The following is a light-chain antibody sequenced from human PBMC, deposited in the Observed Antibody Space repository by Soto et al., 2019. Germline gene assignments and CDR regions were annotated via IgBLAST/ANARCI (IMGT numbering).Light chain of an antibody. CDR3: QQRGNRPPWT. J-gene: IGKJ1*01. Sequence: EILLTQSPGTLSLSPGERATLSCRASQSVGKYLVWYQQKPGQAPRLLIYDASNRAPGIPARFSGSGSGTDFTLTISSLEPEDFAVYYCQQRGNRPPWTFGQGTKVDIK. V-gene: IGKV3-11*01. CDR1: QSVGKY. CDR2: DAS.